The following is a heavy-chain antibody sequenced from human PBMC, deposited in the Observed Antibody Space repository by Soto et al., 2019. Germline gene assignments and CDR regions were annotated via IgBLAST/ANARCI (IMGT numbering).Heavy chain of an antibody. V-gene: IGHV3-11*04. CDR1: GFTFSDYY. J-gene: IGHJ4*02. CDR3: AREYGSGNSFFDY. D-gene: IGHD3-10*01. CDR2: ISSSGSTI. Sequence: PGGSLRLSCAASGFTFSDYYMSWIRQAPGKGLEWVSYISSSGSTIYYADSVKGRFTISRDNSKNTLYLQMNSLRAEDTAVYSCAREYGSGNSFFDYWGQGTLVTVSS.